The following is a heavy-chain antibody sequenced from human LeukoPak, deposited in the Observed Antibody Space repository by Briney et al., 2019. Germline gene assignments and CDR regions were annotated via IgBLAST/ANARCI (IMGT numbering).Heavy chain of an antibody. CDR1: GFTFSSYA. D-gene: IGHD1-1*01. V-gene: IGHV3-23*01. Sequence: GGSLRLSCAASGFTFSSYAMSWVRQALGKGGEWGSAISDSGGSTYYADSVEGRFTISGDNSKDRMYVKKNRQRGEDMAVYYCAKDGYAYYYYYMDVWGKGTTVTVSS. CDR2: ISDSGGST. CDR3: AKDGYAYYYYYMDV. J-gene: IGHJ6*03.